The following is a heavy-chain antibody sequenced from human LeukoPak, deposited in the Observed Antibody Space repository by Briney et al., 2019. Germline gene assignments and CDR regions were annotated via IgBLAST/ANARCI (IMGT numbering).Heavy chain of an antibody. J-gene: IGHJ4*02. D-gene: IGHD6-19*01. CDR1: GFSFGTSS. Sequence: GGSLRLSCLASGFSFGTSSMHWIRQTPGKGLEYVSAIHHDGSGTFYTDSVKDRFTISRDNSKNTLYLQMISLRAEDTAVYYCAKYLDGSGFVDYWGQGTLVTVSS. CDR3: AKYLDGSGFVDY. V-gene: IGHV3-64*04. CDR2: IHHDGSGT.